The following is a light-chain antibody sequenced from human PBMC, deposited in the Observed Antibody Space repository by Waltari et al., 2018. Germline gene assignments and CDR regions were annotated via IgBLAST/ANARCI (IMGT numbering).Light chain of an antibody. CDR3: QQSYSTPWT. CDR1: QSISSY. Sequence: DIQMTQSPSSLSASVGDRVTITCRASQSISSYLNWYQQKPGKAPKLLIYAASSLQSGVPERFSGSGSGTDFTLTISSLQPEDFATYYCQQSYSTPWTFGQGTKVEIK. V-gene: IGKV1-39*01. J-gene: IGKJ1*01. CDR2: AAS.